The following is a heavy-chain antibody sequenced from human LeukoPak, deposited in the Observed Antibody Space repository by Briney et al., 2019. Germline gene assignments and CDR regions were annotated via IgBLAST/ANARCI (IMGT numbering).Heavy chain of an antibody. Sequence: PGGSLRLSCAASGFTFSSYWMSWVRQAPGKGLEWVANINQDGSEKYYVDSVKGRFTTSRDNAKNSLYLQMNSLRAEDTAVYYCARYCSGGSCWDYWGQGTLVTVSS. CDR2: INQDGSEK. D-gene: IGHD2-15*01. V-gene: IGHV3-7*01. CDR3: ARYCSGGSCWDY. J-gene: IGHJ4*02. CDR1: GFTFSSYW.